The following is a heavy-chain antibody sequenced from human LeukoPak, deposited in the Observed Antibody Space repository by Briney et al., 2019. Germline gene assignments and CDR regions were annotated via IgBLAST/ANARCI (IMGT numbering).Heavy chain of an antibody. CDR2: ISNSGST. CDR1: GGSISSHY. J-gene: IGHJ4*02. Sequence: SETLSLTCTVSGGSISSHYWTWIRQSPVKGLEWIGDISNSGSTSYNPSLKSRVTISIDTSKNQFSLKLSSVTAADTAVYYCARISRWGPYWGQGILVTVSS. D-gene: IGHD3-16*01. V-gene: IGHV4-59*11. CDR3: ARISRWGPY.